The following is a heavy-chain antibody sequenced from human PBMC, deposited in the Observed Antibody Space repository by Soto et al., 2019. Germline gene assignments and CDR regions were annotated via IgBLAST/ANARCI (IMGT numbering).Heavy chain of an antibody. J-gene: IGHJ6*03. CDR1: GGSISSYY. V-gene: IGHV4-59*01. D-gene: IGHD3-3*01. CDR3: ARGGGVVHYYYYYMDV. Sequence: SETLSLTCTVSGGSISSYYWSWIRQPPGKGLEWIGYIYYSGSTNYNPSLKSRVTISVDTSKNQFSLKLSSVTAADTAVYYCARGGGVVHYYYYYMDVWGKGTTVTVSS. CDR2: IYYSGST.